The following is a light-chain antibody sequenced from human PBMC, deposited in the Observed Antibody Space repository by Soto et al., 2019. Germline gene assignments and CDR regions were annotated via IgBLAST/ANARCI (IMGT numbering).Light chain of an antibody. CDR3: QQYEDLPLS. Sequence: DIQMTQSPSSLSASVRDRVTITCQASQDISNYLNWYQHKPGKPPKLLIYDASNLETGVPSRFSGSGSGTDFTFTISSLQTEDVATYYCQQYEDLPLSFGPGTKVDIK. CDR2: DAS. CDR1: QDISNY. J-gene: IGKJ3*01. V-gene: IGKV1-33*01.